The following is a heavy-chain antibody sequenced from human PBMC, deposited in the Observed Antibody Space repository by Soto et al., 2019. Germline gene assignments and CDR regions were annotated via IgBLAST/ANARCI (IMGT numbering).Heavy chain of an antibody. Sequence: EVQLVESEGGLVQPGRSLRLSCTGSGFTYGDYAMSWFRQAPGKGLEWVGFITSKRYGGTTEYAASVKGRFTISRDDSKSIAYLQMNSLKTEDTAVYFCSRLPSSKYSNSPFDPWGQGTLVIVSS. CDR3: SRLPSSKYSNSPFDP. J-gene: IGHJ5*02. V-gene: IGHV3-49*03. CDR1: GFTYGDYA. D-gene: IGHD5-12*01. CDR2: ITSKRYGGTT.